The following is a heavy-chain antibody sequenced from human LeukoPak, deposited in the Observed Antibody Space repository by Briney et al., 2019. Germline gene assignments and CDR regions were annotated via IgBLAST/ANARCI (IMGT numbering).Heavy chain of an antibody. J-gene: IGHJ4*02. Sequence: GGSLRLSCAASGFIFSNYGIHWVRQAPGKGLEWVAVISYDGSNKYADSVKGRFTISRDNSKNTLYLQMNSLRAEDTAVYYCAKARGIAVAGKGFGIDYWGQGTLVTVSS. D-gene: IGHD6-19*01. CDR1: GFIFSNYG. CDR2: ISYDGSNK. V-gene: IGHV3-30*18. CDR3: AKARGIAVAGKGFGIDY.